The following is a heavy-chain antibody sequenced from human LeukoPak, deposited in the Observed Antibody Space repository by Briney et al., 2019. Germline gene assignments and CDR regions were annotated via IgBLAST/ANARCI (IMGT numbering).Heavy chain of an antibody. V-gene: IGHV4-59*01. CDR2: IYYTGST. D-gene: IGHD2-21*02. CDR3: ASNRGVVTAYDI. CDR1: GGSIGTNY. J-gene: IGHJ3*02. Sequence: SETLSLTCTVSGGSIGTNYWNWIRQPPGRGLEWLGYIYYTGSTSYNPSLKSRVTMSVDTSKNLFSLKLTSVTAADTAVYHCASNRGVVTAYDIWGQGTMVTVSS.